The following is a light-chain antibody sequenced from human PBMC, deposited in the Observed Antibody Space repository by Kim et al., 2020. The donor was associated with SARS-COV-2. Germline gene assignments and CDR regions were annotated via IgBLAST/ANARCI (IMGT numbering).Light chain of an antibody. CDR2: GAS. J-gene: IGKJ2*01. CDR3: QQYNNWPYT. V-gene: IGKV3-15*01. CDR1: QSVSSN. Sequence: EIAMTQSPATLSVSPGERATLSCRASQSVSSNLAWYQQKPGQAPRLLIYGASTRATGIPARFSGSGSGTEFALTISSLQSEDFAVYYCQQYNNWPYTFRQGTNL.